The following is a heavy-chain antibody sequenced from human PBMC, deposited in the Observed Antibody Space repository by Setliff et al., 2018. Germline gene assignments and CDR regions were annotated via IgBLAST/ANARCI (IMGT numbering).Heavy chain of an antibody. J-gene: IGHJ4*02. CDR2: TSFSGDNT. Sequence: GGSLRLSCITSGFSFGDYGMTWVRQAPGKGLEWVSTTSFSGDNTYYADSLKGRFTISRDNSKNTLYLQMNSLRAEDTAVYYCAKDLFILNTIVVMGGFWGQGTLVTVSS. CDR1: GFSFGDYG. CDR3: AKDLFILNTIVVMGGF. D-gene: IGHD2-21*01. V-gene: IGHV3-23*01.